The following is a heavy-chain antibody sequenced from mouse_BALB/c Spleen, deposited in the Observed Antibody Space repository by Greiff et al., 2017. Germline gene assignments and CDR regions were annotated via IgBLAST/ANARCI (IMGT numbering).Heavy chain of an antibody. Sequence: VQLQQSGAELMKPGASVKISCKATGYTFSSYWIEWVKQRPGHGLEWIGEILPGSGSTNYNEKFKGKATFTADTSSNTAYMQLSSLTSEDSAVYYCARGSYGAYAMDYGGQGTSVTVSS. D-gene: IGHD1-1*01. J-gene: IGHJ4*01. CDR1: GYTFSSYW. V-gene: IGHV1-9*01. CDR2: ILPGSGST. CDR3: ARGSYGAYAMDY.